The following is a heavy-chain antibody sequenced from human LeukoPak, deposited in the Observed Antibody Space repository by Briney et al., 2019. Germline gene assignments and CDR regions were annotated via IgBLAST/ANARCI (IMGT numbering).Heavy chain of an antibody. V-gene: IGHV4-39*07. Sequence: SETLSLTCTVSGDSISTSNSYWGWIRQPPGKGLEWIGSIYYSGNTYYNASLKSRVTISVDTSKNQFSLKFTSVTAADTAVYYCARDPRGRGLFGYWGQGTLVTVSS. CDR2: IYYSGNT. CDR3: ARDPRGRGLFGY. J-gene: IGHJ4*02. CDR1: GDSISTSNSY. D-gene: IGHD2-15*01.